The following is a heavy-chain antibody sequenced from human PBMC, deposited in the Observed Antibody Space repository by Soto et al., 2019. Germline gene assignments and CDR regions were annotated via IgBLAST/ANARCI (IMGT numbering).Heavy chain of an antibody. D-gene: IGHD3-3*01. V-gene: IGHV1-8*01. CDR3: ARAPYDFWSGFGSYGMDV. Sequence: QVQLVQSGAEVKKPGASVKVSCKASGYTFTSYDINWVRQATGQGLEWMGWMNPNSGNTGYAQKFQGRVTMTRNTSISTAYMELSSLRSEDTAVYYCARAPYDFWSGFGSYGMDVWGQGTTVIVSS. CDR2: MNPNSGNT. CDR1: GYTFTSYD. J-gene: IGHJ6*02.